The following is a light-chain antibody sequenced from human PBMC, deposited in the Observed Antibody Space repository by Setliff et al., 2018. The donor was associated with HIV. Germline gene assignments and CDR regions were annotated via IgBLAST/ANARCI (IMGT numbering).Light chain of an antibody. CDR2: DVS. Sequence: ALTQPASVSGSPGQSITISCTGTSSDVGAYDYVSWYQQHPGKAPKLIIYDVSHRPSGLSNRFSGSKSGNTASLTISGLQAEDEADYSCHSFASNTFYVFGTGTKVTV. CDR3: HSFASNTFYV. V-gene: IGLV2-14*03. J-gene: IGLJ1*01. CDR1: SSDVGAYDY.